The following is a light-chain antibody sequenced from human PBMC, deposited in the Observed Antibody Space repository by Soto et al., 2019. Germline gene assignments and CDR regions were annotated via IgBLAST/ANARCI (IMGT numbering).Light chain of an antibody. CDR3: QYYGNSPLT. J-gene: IGKJ1*01. CDR1: QSVNSQF. Sequence: EIVLTQSPDTLSLSPGERATLSCRASQSVNSQFFAWHQQKPGQAPRLLIHGASNRAAGIPDRFSGGGSGTDFPLTITRLEPEDFAVYYCQYYGNSPLTFGQGTKVDFK. CDR2: GAS. V-gene: IGKV3-20*01.